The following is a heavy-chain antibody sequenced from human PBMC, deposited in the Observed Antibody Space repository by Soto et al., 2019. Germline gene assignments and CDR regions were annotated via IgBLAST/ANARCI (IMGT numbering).Heavy chain of an antibody. J-gene: IGHJ4*02. CDR3: ARGGGYCSSTSCYAHY. D-gene: IGHD2-2*01. Sequence: EVQLVESGGGLVKPGGSLRLSCAASGFTFSSYSMNWVRQAPGKGLEWVSSISSSSSYIYYADSVKGRFTISRDNAKNSLDLQMNSLRAEDTAVYYCARGGGYCSSTSCYAHYWGQGTLVTVSS. CDR2: ISSSSSYI. V-gene: IGHV3-21*01. CDR1: GFTFSSYS.